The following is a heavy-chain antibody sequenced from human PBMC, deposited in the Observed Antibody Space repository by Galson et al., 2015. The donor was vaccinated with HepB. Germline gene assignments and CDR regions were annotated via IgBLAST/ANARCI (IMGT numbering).Heavy chain of an antibody. CDR2: INPSGGST. Sequence: SVKVSCKASGYTFTSYYMHWVRQAPGQGLEWMGIINPSGGSTSYAQKFQGRVTMTRDTSTSTVYMELSSLRSEDTAVYYCARDSGGTIFGVVSPFDYWGQGTLVTVSS. D-gene: IGHD3-3*01. V-gene: IGHV1-46*01. J-gene: IGHJ4*02. CDR1: GYTFTSYY. CDR3: ARDSGGTIFGVVSPFDY.